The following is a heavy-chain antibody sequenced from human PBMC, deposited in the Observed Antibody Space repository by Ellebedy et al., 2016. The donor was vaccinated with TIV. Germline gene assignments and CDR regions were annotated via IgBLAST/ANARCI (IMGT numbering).Heavy chain of an antibody. V-gene: IGHV1-18*01. CDR2: SSAYNGNT. J-gene: IGHJ6*02. Sequence: AASVKVSCKASGYSFTHYAISWVRQAPGQGLEGLGWSSAYNGNTNYAQKMQGRVTMTIETSTSTAYMEVRSLRTDDTAVYYCAAPSRANYDNLTGPDFYYHGLDVWGQGTAVTVSS. CDR1: GYSFTHYA. CDR3: AAPSRANYDNLTGPDFYYHGLDV. D-gene: IGHD3-9*01.